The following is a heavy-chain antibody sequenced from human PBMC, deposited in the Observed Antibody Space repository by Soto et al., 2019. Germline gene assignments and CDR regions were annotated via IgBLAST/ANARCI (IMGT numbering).Heavy chain of an antibody. D-gene: IGHD5-18*01. V-gene: IGHV2-26*01. CDR2: IFSNDEK. J-gene: IGHJ6*02. CDR1: GFSLSNARMG. CDR3: ARIMVDTAMVFYGMDV. Sequence: QVTLKESGPVLVKPTETLTLTCTVSGFSLSNARMGVSWIRQPPGKALEWLAHIFSNDEKSYSTSLKSRLTISKDTSKSQVVLTMTNMDPVDTATYYCARIMVDTAMVFYGMDVWGQGTTVTVSS.